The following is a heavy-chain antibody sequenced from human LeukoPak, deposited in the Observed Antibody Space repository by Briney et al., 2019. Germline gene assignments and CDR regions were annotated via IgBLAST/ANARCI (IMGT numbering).Heavy chain of an antibody. Sequence: AASVKVSCKASGYTFTGYYMHWVRQAPGQGLEWMGWINPNSGGTNYAQKFQGRVTMTRDTSISTAYMELSRLRSDDTAVYYCARDGPYSSSWQEDWFDPRGQGTLVTVSS. J-gene: IGHJ5*02. CDR1: GYTFTGYY. D-gene: IGHD6-13*01. CDR2: INPNSGGT. V-gene: IGHV1-2*02. CDR3: ARDGPYSSSWQEDWFDP.